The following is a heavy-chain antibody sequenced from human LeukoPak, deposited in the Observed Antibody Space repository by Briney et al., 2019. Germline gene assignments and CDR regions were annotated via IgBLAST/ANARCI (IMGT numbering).Heavy chain of an antibody. Sequence: GGSLRLSCAASGFTFSSYWMHWVRQLPGKGLVWVARISGDGSGINYADSVKGRFTITRDNAKNSLYLQMNSLRAEDTAVYYCARESQISFDYWGQGTLATVSS. CDR1: GFTFSSYW. CDR3: ARESQISFDY. CDR2: ISGDGSGI. J-gene: IGHJ4*02. D-gene: IGHD2/OR15-2a*01. V-gene: IGHV3-74*01.